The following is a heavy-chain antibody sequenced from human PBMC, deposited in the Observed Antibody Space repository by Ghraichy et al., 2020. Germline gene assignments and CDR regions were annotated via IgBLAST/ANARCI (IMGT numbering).Heavy chain of an antibody. J-gene: IGHJ2*01. CDR3: AKQTMVQGSRYFDL. CDR1: GFTFSTYA. CDR2: VSGSGGST. Sequence: GGSLRLSCAASGFTFSTYAMSWVRQAPGKGLEWVSSVSGSGGSTYYADSVKGRFTISRDNSKNTLYLQMNSLRAEDTAVYYCAKQTMVQGSRYFDLWGRGTLVTVSS. V-gene: IGHV3-23*01. D-gene: IGHD3-10*01.